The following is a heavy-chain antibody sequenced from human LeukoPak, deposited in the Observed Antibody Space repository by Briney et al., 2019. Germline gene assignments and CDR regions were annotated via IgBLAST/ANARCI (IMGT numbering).Heavy chain of an antibody. CDR1: GGSISPYF. J-gene: IGHJ6*03. Sequence: PSETLSLTCTVSGGSISPYFWSWIRQPAGKGPEWIGRVYSNESTTYNPSLRSRLSMSIDKSNQFSLRLTSVTAADTAVYYCTRGPGIIGSGHYHMDVWGKGTTVIVSS. CDR3: TRGPGIIGSGHYHMDV. V-gene: IGHV4-4*07. CDR2: VYSNEST. D-gene: IGHD3-10*01.